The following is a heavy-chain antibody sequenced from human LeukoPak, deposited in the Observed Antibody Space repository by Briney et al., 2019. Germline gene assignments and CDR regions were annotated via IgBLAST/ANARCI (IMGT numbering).Heavy chain of an antibody. CDR1: GFTFSSYA. Sequence: SGGSLRLSCAASGFTFSSYAMSWVRQAPGKGLEWVSAISGSGGSTYYADSVKGRFTISRDNSKNTLYLQMNSLRAEDTAVCYCAKDYDFWSGYLSWGQGTLVTVSS. D-gene: IGHD3-3*01. V-gene: IGHV3-23*01. CDR3: AKDYDFWSGYLS. J-gene: IGHJ5*02. CDR2: ISGSGGST.